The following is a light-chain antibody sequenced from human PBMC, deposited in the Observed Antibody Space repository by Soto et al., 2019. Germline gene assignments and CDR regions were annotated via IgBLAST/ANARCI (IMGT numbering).Light chain of an antibody. Sequence: EIVLTQSPGTLSLSPGERATLSCRASQSVNSDLAWFQQKPGQAPRLLIYEVSNRATGIPARFSGSGSGTDFTLTISSLEPEDFAVYYCQQYGGSPRTFGQGTKVDIK. CDR2: EVS. J-gene: IGKJ1*01. CDR1: QSVNSD. V-gene: IGKV3-11*01. CDR3: QQYGGSPRT.